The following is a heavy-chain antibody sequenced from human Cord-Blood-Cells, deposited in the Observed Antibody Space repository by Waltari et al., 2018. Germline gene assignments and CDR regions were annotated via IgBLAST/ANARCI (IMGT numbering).Heavy chain of an antibody. CDR2: IKSKTDGGTT. D-gene: IGHD3-10*01. V-gene: IGHV3-15*01. CDR3: TTDLDTMVRGVDY. J-gene: IGHJ4*02. CDR1: GFTFSNAR. Sequence: EVQLVESGGGLVKPGGSLRLSCAASGFTFSNARRSWVRPAPGKGLEWVGRIKSKTDGGTTDYAAPVKGRFTISRDDSKNTLYLQMNSLKTEDTAVYYCTTDLDTMVRGVDYWGQGTLVTVSS.